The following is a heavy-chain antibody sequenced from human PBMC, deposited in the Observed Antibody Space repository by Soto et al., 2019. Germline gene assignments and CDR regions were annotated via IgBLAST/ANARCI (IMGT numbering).Heavy chain of an antibody. Sequence: SETLSLTCTVSGGSVSSGSYYWTWIRQPPGKGLEWIGYISYTGTTNYNPSLKSRVTISVDTSKNQFSLKLSSVTAADTAVYYCARVPDRWGQGTLVTVS. CDR3: ARVPDR. V-gene: IGHV4-61*01. J-gene: IGHJ5*02. CDR2: ISYTGTT. CDR1: GGSVSSGSYY. D-gene: IGHD2-2*01.